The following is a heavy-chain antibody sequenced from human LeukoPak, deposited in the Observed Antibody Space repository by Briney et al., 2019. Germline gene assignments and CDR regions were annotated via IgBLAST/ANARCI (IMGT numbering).Heavy chain of an antibody. CDR3: ARAPPRGCSSTSCYPWPDAFDI. Sequence: SETLSLTCTVSGGSISSGGYYWSWIRQHPGKGLEWIGYIYYSGSTYYNPSLKSRVTISVDTSKNQFSLKLSSVTAADTAVYYCARAPPRGCSSTSCYPWPDAFDIWGQGTMVTVSS. CDR1: GGSISSGGYY. J-gene: IGHJ3*02. D-gene: IGHD2-2*01. V-gene: IGHV4-30-4*08. CDR2: IYYSGST.